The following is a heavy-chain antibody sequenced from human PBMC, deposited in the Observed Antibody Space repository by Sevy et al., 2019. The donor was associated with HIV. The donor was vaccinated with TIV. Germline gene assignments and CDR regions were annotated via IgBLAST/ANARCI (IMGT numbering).Heavy chain of an antibody. CDR2: ISYDGSNK. CDR3: ARDQGYSSSWPRS. J-gene: IGHJ4*02. V-gene: IGHV3-30*19. Sequence: GGSLRLSCAASGFSFSGYGMHWVRQAPGKGLEWVAVISYDGSNKYYADSVKGRFTISRDNSKNTLYLQMNSLRAEDTAVYYCARDQGYSSSWPRSWGQGTLVTVSS. D-gene: IGHD6-13*01. CDR1: GFSFSGYG.